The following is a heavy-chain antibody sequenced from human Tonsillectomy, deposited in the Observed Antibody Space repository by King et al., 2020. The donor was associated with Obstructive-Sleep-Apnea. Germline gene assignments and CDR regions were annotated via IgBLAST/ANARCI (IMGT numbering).Heavy chain of an antibody. CDR3: ARAITIFGVARGWFDP. J-gene: IGHJ5*02. CDR1: GGSVSSGSYY. Sequence: VQLQESGPGLVKPSETLSLTCTVSGGSVSSGSYYWSWIRQPPGKGLEWIGDIYYSGGTNYNPSLKSLVTISVDTSKNQFSLKLSSVTAAATAVYYCARAITIFGVARGWFDPWGQGTLVTVSS. V-gene: IGHV4-61*01. CDR2: IYYSGGT. D-gene: IGHD3-3*01.